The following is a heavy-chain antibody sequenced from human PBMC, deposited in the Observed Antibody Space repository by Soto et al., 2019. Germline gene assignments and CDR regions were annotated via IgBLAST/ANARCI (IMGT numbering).Heavy chain of an antibody. D-gene: IGHD3-3*01. CDR1: GGSISSYY. V-gene: IGHV4-59*01. CDR3: ARGGDLGIFLYFDY. Sequence: SETLSLTCTVSGGSISSYYWSWIRQPPGKGLEWIGYIYYSGSTNYNPSLKSRVTISVDTSKNQFSLKLSSVTAADTAMYSCARGGDLGIFLYFDYWGQGTRVTVYS. J-gene: IGHJ4*02. CDR2: IYYSGST.